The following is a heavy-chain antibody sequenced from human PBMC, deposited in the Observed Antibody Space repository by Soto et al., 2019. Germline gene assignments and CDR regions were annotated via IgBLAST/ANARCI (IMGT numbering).Heavy chain of an antibody. CDR3: ASGRRARGSYPWNYYCGMDV. D-gene: IGHD1-26*01. Sequence: PSETLSLTCAVYGGSFSGYYWSWIRQPPGKGLEWIGEINHSGSTNYNPSLKSRVTISLDTSKNQFSLKLSSVTAADTAVYYCASGRRARGSYPWNYYCGMDVWGQGTTVTVSS. V-gene: IGHV4-34*01. CDR1: GGSFSGYY. J-gene: IGHJ6*02. CDR2: INHSGST.